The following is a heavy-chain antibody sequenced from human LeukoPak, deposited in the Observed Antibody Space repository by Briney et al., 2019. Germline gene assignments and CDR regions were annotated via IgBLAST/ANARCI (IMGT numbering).Heavy chain of an antibody. CDR1: GGSISSSSYY. J-gene: IGHJ4*02. CDR3: ARLWDGTGG. Sequence: PSETLSLTCTVSGGSISSSSYYWGWIRQPPGKGPEWIGSIYYSGSTYYNPSLKSRVTISVDTSKKQFSLKLSSVTAADTPVYFLARLWDGTGGWGQGTLVTVS. D-gene: IGHD1-26*01. V-gene: IGHV4-39*01. CDR2: IYYSGST.